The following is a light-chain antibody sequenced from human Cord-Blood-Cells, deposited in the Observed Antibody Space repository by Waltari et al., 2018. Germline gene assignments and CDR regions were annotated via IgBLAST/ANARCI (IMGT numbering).Light chain of an antibody. V-gene: IGKV1-5*03. CDR3: QQYNSYSPEWT. CDR2: KAS. Sequence: DIQMTQSPSTLSASVGDRVPITCRASQSISSWLAWYQQKQGKAPKLLIYKASSLESGVPSRFSGSGSGTEFTLTISSLQPDDFATYYCQQYNSYSPEWTFGQGTKVEI. CDR1: QSISSW. J-gene: IGKJ1*01.